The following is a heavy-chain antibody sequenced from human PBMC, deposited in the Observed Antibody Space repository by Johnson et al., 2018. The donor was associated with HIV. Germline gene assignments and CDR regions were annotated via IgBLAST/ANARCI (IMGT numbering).Heavy chain of an antibody. CDR1: GFTFSSYW. D-gene: IGHD4-23*01. J-gene: IGHJ3*02. CDR3: TTDYRLTVVTRSDAFDI. Sequence: EVQLVESGGGLVQPGGSLRLSCAASGFTFSSYWMTWVRQAPGKGLEWVGRIKSKTDGGTTDYAAPVKGRFTISRDDSKNTLYLQMNSLKTEDTAVYYCTTDYRLTVVTRSDAFDIWGQGTMVTVSS. V-gene: IGHV3-15*01. CDR2: IKSKTDGGTT.